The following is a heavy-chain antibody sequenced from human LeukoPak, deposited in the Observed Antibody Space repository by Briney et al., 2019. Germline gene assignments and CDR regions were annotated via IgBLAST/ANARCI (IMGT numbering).Heavy chain of an antibody. D-gene: IGHD6-19*01. Sequence: PGGSLRLSCAASGFTFSSYSMNWVRQAPGKGLEWVSSISSSSSYIYYGDSVKGRFTTSRDNAKNSLYLQMNSLRAEDTAMYYCARGQQWLVRGSYFDYWGQGTLVTVSS. CDR1: GFTFSSYS. V-gene: IGHV3-21*01. CDR2: ISSSSSYI. CDR3: ARGQQWLVRGSYFDY. J-gene: IGHJ4*02.